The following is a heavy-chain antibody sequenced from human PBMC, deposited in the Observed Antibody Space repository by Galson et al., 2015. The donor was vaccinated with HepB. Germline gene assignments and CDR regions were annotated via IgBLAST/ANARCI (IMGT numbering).Heavy chain of an antibody. CDR3: AREMVANWGGPDRPRATPFDY. V-gene: IGHV3-21*01. J-gene: IGHJ4*02. CDR1: GFTFSSYS. CDR2: ISSSSSYI. D-gene: IGHD7-27*01. Sequence: SLRLCCAASGFTFSSYSMNWVRQAPGKGLEWVSSISSSSSYIYYADSVKGRFTISRDNAKNSLYLQMNSLRAEDTAVYYCAREMVANWGGPDRPRATPFDYWGQGTLVTVSS.